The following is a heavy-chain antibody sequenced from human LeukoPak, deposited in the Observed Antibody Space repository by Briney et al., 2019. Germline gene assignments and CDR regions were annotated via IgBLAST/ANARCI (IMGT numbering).Heavy chain of an antibody. J-gene: IGHJ4*02. CDR3: AKGYSRVDY. CDR2: INPSDSDT. D-gene: IGHD5-12*01. V-gene: IGHV5-51*01. CDR1: GYFFTSYW. Sequence: GESLKISCKASGYFFTSYWIGWVRQMPGKGLEWMGIINPSDSDTRYSPSFQGQVTISADQSISTVYLQWSSLKASDTAKYYCAKGYSRVDYWGQGTLVTVSS.